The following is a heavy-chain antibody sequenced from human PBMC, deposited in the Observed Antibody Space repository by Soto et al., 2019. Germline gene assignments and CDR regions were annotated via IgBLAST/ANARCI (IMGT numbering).Heavy chain of an antibody. CDR3: VRGGVAWILLAFDI. D-gene: IGHD3-22*01. CDR1: GFTFSSDN. CDR2: ISTSSSTI. Sequence: EEQLVDSGGGLVQPGGSLRLSCAASGFTFSSDNMNWVRQAPGKGLEWLSYISTSSSTIYYADSVKGRFTISRDNAKNSLYLQMNSLRDEDTGVYYCVRGGVAWILLAFDIWAQGTMVIVSS. J-gene: IGHJ3*02. V-gene: IGHV3-48*02.